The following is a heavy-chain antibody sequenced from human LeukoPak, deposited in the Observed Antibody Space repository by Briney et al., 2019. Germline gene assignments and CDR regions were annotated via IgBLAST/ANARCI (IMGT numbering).Heavy chain of an antibody. Sequence: PGRSLRLSCAASGFTFDDYAMHWVRQAPGKGLEWVSGISWNSGSIGYADSVKGRFTISRDNAKNSLYLQMNSLRAEDTAVYYCARGHGSGSSEIDYWGQGTLVTVSS. CDR3: ARGHGSGSSEIDY. J-gene: IGHJ4*02. D-gene: IGHD6-25*01. CDR2: ISWNSGSI. V-gene: IGHV3-9*01. CDR1: GFTFDDYA.